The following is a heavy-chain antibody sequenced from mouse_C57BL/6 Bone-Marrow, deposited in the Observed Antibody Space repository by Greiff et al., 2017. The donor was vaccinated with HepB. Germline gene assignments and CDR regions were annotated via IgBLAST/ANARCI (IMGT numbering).Heavy chain of an antibody. CDR1: GYTFTSYG. V-gene: IGHV1-81*01. CDR2: IYPRSGNT. D-gene: IGHD1-1*01. Sequence: VKLVESGAELARPGASVKLSCKASGYTFTSYGISWVKQRTGQGLEWIGEIYPRSGNTYYNEKFKGKATLTADKSSSTAYMELRSLTSEDSAVYFCAKLLYWYFDVWGTGTTVTVSS. CDR3: AKLLYWYFDV. J-gene: IGHJ1*03.